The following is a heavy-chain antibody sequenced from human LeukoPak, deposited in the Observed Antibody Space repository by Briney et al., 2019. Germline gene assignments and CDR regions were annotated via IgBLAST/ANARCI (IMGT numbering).Heavy chain of an antibody. V-gene: IGHV4-39*01. CDR3: ASSGRRGFDY. Sequence: PSETLSLTCTVSGGSISSSSYYGGCIRQPPGKGLEWIGSIYYSGSTYYNPSLKSRVTISVDTSKNQFSLKLSSVTAADTAVYYCASSGRRGFDYWGQGTLVTVSS. J-gene: IGHJ4*02. CDR1: GGSISSSSYY. CDR2: IYYSGST. D-gene: IGHD3-10*01.